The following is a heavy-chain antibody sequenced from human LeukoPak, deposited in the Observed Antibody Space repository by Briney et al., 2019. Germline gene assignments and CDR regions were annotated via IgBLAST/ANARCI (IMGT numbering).Heavy chain of an antibody. D-gene: IGHD3-10*01. V-gene: IGHV3-30*18. CDR3: VKEQGSGSYRTANY. Sequence: GRSLRLSCAASGFTFSSCGMHWVRQAPGKGLEWVAVITYDGDTTYFEDSVKGRFTISRDTSKSTLYLQMNSLGAEDTAVYYCVKEQGSGSYRTANYWGQGTLVTVSS. CDR2: ITYDGDTT. J-gene: IGHJ4*02. CDR1: GFTFSSCG.